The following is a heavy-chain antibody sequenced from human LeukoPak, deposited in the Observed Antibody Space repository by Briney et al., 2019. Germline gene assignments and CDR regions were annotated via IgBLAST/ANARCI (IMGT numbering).Heavy chain of an antibody. CDR1: GGSISSYY. D-gene: IGHD3-10*01. CDR2: IYTSGST. J-gene: IGHJ6*02. V-gene: IGHV4-4*07. CDR3: ARGVRSGYHYLYGMDV. Sequence: SETLSLTCTVSGGSISSYYWSWIRQPAGKGLEWIGRIYTSGSTNYNPSLKSRVTMSVDTSKNQISLKLSSVTAADTAVYYCARGVRSGYHYLYGMDVWGQGTTVTVSS.